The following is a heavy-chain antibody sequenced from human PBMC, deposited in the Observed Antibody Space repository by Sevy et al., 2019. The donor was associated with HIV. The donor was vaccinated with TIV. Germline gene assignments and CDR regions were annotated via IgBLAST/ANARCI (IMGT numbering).Heavy chain of an antibody. CDR1: GFTFSSYS. V-gene: IGHV3-21*01. J-gene: IGHJ3*02. CDR3: ARDSVAAAGTYRGLDAFDI. D-gene: IGHD6-13*01. Sequence: GGSLRLSCAASGFTFSSYSMNWVRQAPGRGLEWVSSISSSSSYIYYADSVKGRFTISRDNAKNSLYLQMNSLRAEDTAVYYCARDSVAAAGTYRGLDAFDIWGQWTMVTVSS. CDR2: ISSSSSYI.